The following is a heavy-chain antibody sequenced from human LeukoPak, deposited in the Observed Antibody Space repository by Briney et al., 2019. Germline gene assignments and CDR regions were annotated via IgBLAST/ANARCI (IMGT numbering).Heavy chain of an antibody. Sequence: ASVKVSCKASGYTFTSYGISWVRQAPGQGLEWMGWISAYNGNTNYAQKLQGRVTMTTDTSTSTAYIELRSLRSDDTAVYYCARAKQYSSFPFDPWGRGTLVTVSS. CDR3: ARAKQYSSFPFDP. D-gene: IGHD6-6*01. CDR2: ISAYNGNT. J-gene: IGHJ5*02. CDR1: GYTFTSYG. V-gene: IGHV1-18*01.